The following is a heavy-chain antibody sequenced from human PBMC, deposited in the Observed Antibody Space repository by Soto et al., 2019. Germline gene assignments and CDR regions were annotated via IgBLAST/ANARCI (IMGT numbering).Heavy chain of an antibody. V-gene: IGHV3-21*01. D-gene: IGHD2-21*02. CDR1: AVSFMGCR. J-gene: IGHJ5*02. CDR2: ISSSSSYI. Sequence: GSVRLAPGGSAVSFMGCRVNCVLGKQFKWLEWVSSISSSSSYIYYTDSVKGRFTISRDNAKNSLYLQMNSLRAEDTAVYYCARDKAYCGGDCYRPVGWFAPWGQGTLLTVSS. CDR3: ARDKAYCGGDCYRPVGWFAP.